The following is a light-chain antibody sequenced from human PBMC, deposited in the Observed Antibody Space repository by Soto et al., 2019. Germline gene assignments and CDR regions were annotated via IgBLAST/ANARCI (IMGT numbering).Light chain of an antibody. CDR2: EVN. CDR3: TSHAGTINFPYI. V-gene: IGLV2-8*01. CDR1: SSDVGAYNY. Sequence: QSALTQPPSGSGSPGQSVTISCTGTSSDVGAYNYVSWYQHHPGKAPKLLVYEVNKRPSGVPDRFSGSKSGNTASLTVSGLQAEDEADYYCTSHAGTINFPYIFGTGTKLTVL. J-gene: IGLJ1*01.